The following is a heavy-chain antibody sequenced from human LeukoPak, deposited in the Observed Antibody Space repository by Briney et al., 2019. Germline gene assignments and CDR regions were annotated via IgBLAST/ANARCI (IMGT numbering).Heavy chain of an antibody. D-gene: IGHD3-22*01. V-gene: IGHV4-30-2*01. CDR3: ARGDSSGYYRYFDY. CDR1: GGSISSGGYS. Sequence: SETLSLTCAVSGGSISSGGYSWGWIRQPPGKGLEWIGYIYHSGSTYYNPSLKSRVTISVDRSKNQFSLKLSSVTAADTAVYYCARGDSSGYYRYFDYWGRGTLVTVSS. J-gene: IGHJ4*02. CDR2: IYHSGST.